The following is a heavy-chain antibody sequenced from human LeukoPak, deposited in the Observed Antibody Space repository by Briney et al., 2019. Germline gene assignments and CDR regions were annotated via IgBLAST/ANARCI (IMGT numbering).Heavy chain of an antibody. J-gene: IGHJ4*02. V-gene: IGHV3-48*02. CDR3: ARDYLYAFDY. CDR1: GFTFSSNS. CDR2: ISSGSSTI. Sequence: GGSLRLSCAASGFTFSSNSMNWVRQAPGKGLEWVAYISSGSSTIDYADPVKGRFTISRDNAKNSLSLQMNSLRDEDTAVYYCARDYLYAFDYWGQGTLVPVSS. D-gene: IGHD3-16*01.